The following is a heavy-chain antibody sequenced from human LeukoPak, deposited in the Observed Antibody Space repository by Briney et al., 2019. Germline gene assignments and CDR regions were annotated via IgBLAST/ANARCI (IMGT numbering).Heavy chain of an antibody. D-gene: IGHD3-3*01. CDR2: ISYDGSNK. CDR1: GGTFSNYA. V-gene: IGHV3-30-3*01. J-gene: IGHJ4*02. CDR3: ARHRGPTLYNTVYFDC. Sequence: PGRSLRLSCAASGGTFSNYAWHWVRQAPGKGLEWVAVISYDGSNKYYADSVKGRFTISRDNSKNTLYLQMNSLRAEDTAVYYCARHRGPTLYNTVYFDCWGQGTLVTVSS.